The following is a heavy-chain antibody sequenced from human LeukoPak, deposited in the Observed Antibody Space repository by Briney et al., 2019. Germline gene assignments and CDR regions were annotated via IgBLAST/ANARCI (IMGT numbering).Heavy chain of an antibody. V-gene: IGHV1-2*02. J-gene: IGHJ6*03. CDR2: INPNSGGT. Sequence: GASVKVSCKASGYTFTTYGISWVRQAPGQGLEWMGWINPNSGGTNYAQKFQGRVTMTRDTSISTAYMELSRLRSDDTAVYYCARNAAAAGTRYYYMDVWGKGTTVTVSS. CDR3: ARNAAAAGTRYYYMDV. D-gene: IGHD6-13*01. CDR1: GYTFTTYG.